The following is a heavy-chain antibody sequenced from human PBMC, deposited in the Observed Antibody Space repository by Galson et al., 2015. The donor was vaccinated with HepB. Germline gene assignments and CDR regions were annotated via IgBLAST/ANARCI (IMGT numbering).Heavy chain of an antibody. V-gene: IGHV3-33*01. D-gene: IGHD3-9*01. Sequence: SLRLSCAASGFTFSSYGMHWVRQAPGKGLEWVAVIWYDGSNKYYADSVKGRFTISRDNSKNTLYLQMNSLRAEDTAVYYCARDYILTGYPSRGMDVWGQGTTVTVSS. CDR3: ARDYILTGYPSRGMDV. CDR2: IWYDGSNK. J-gene: IGHJ6*02. CDR1: GFTFSSYG.